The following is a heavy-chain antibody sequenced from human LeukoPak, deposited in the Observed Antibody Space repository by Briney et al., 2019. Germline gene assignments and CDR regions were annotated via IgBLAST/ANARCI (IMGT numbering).Heavy chain of an antibody. CDR3: ARAPDSIFGVVIIDY. J-gene: IGHJ4*02. CDR1: GYTFTSYD. D-gene: IGHD3-3*01. V-gene: IGHV1-8*01. Sequence: ASVKVSCKASGYTFTSYDINWVRQATGRGLEWMGWMNPNSGNTGYAQKFQGRATMTRNTSISTAYMELSSLRSEDTAVYYCARAPDSIFGVVIIDYWGQGTLVTVSS. CDR2: MNPNSGNT.